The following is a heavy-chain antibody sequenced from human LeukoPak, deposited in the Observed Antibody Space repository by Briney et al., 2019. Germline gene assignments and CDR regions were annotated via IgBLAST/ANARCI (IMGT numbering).Heavy chain of an antibody. Sequence: SETLSLTCTVSGGSISSYYWSWIRQPPGKGLEWIGYIYYSGSTNYNPSLKSRVTISVDTSKNQFSLKLSSVTAADTAVYYCARDMVRGVIITHGAFDIWGQGTMVTVSS. J-gene: IGHJ3*02. D-gene: IGHD3-10*01. CDR1: GGSISSYY. CDR3: ARDMVRGVIITHGAFDI. V-gene: IGHV4-59*12. CDR2: IYYSGST.